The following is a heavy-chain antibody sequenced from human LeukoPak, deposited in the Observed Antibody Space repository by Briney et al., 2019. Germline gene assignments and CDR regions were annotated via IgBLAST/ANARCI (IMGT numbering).Heavy chain of an antibody. J-gene: IGHJ6*02. Sequence: SVKVSCKASGGTFSSYAISWVRQAPGQGLEWMGGIIPIFGTANYAQKFQGRVTITADDSTSTAYMELSSLRSEDTAVYYCARMVYAIAYYYGMDVWGRGTTVTVSS. V-gene: IGHV1-69*01. CDR2: IIPIFGTA. CDR3: ARMVYAIAYYYGMDV. D-gene: IGHD2-8*01. CDR1: GGTFSSYA.